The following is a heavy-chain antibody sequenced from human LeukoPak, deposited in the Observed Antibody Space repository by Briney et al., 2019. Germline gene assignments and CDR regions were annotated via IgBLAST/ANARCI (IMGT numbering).Heavy chain of an antibody. CDR2: IYTSGTP. J-gene: IGHJ5*02. D-gene: IGHD5-12*01. CDR3: ARRRGTASGYENWFDP. Sequence: SETLSLNCTVSGGSISGYYWNWIRQSAGKGLEWIGRIYTSGTPAYHPSLKSRVTLSVDTSKNQFSLKVTSVTAADTAVYFCARRRGTASGYENWFDPWGQGILVTVSS. V-gene: IGHV4-4*07. CDR1: GGSISGYY.